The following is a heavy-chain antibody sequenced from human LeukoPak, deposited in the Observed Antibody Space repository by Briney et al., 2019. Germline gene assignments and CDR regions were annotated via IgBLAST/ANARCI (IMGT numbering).Heavy chain of an antibody. Sequence: AGGSLRLSCAASGFTFSSYWMHWARQAPEKGLVWVSRINSDGSSTSYADSVKGRFTISRDNAKNTLYLQMNSLRAEDTAVYYCARELGDYYYYMDVWGKGTTVTVSS. CDR3: ARELGDYYYYMDV. CDR2: INSDGSST. V-gene: IGHV3-74*01. J-gene: IGHJ6*03. D-gene: IGHD3-10*01. CDR1: GFTFSSYW.